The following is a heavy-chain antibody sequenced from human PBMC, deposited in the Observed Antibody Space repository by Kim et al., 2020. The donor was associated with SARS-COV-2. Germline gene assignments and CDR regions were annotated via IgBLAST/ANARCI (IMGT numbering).Heavy chain of an antibody. V-gene: IGHV3-33*06. CDR3: AKDTLYYDILTGKDY. J-gene: IGHJ4*02. Sequence: GGSLRLSCAASGFTFSSSGMHWVRQAPGKGLEWVAVIWYVGSNKYYADSVKGRFTISRDNSKNTLYLQMNSLRAEDTAVYYCAKDTLYYDILTGKDYWGQGTLVTVSS. CDR1: GFTFSSSG. CDR2: IWYVGSNK. D-gene: IGHD3-9*01.